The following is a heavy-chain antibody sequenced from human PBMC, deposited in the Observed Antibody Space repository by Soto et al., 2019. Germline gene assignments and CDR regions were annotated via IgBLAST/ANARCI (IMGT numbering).Heavy chain of an antibody. CDR3: ASGRFRRAWFDP. V-gene: IGHV1-8*01. CDR1: GYTFTTYD. D-gene: IGHD3-16*01. Sequence: QVQLVQSGAEVKKPGASVKVSCKASGYTFTTYDIHWVRQAIGQGLEWMGWMNPDSGNTGQSKQFQGRVTMTRDTSISTAYMEMSTLRSEDTAVYYCASGRFRRAWFDPWSQGTLVTVSS. CDR2: MNPDSGNT. J-gene: IGHJ5*02.